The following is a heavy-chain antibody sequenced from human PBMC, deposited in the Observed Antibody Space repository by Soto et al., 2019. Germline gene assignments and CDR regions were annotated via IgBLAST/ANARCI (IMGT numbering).Heavy chain of an antibody. D-gene: IGHD3-10*01. Sequence: ASVNVSCKASGYTFTSYAMHWVRQAPGQRLEWMGWINAGNGNTKYSQKFQGRVTITRDTSASTAYMELSSLRSEDTAVYYCARDSRGSYYDVFDIGGQGTRVTV. V-gene: IGHV1-3*01. CDR3: ARDSRGSYYDVFDI. CDR2: INAGNGNT. CDR1: GYTFTSYA. J-gene: IGHJ3*02.